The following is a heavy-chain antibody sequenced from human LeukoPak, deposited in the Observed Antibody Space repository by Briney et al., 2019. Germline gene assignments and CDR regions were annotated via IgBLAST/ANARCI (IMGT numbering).Heavy chain of an antibody. D-gene: IGHD2-15*01. CDR2: IFYKGSS. CDR1: GGSVSSNSYY. Sequence: PSETLSLTCTVSGGSVSSNSYYWAWIRQPPGKGLEWIGSIFYKGSSYYNPSLKSRVTISADTSKNQFSLKLSSVTAADTAVYYCARGLRQYCSGGSCYSYDYWGQGTLVTVSS. CDR3: ARGLRQYCSGGSCYSYDY. J-gene: IGHJ4*02. V-gene: IGHV4-39*01.